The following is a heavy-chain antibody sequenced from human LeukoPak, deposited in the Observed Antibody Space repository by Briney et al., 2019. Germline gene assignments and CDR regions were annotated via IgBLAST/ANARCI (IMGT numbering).Heavy chain of an antibody. CDR2: IYYSGRL. CDR1: GGSISSSSYY. J-gene: IGHJ5*02. V-gene: IGHV4-39*07. D-gene: IGHD6-6*01. CDR3: ARSYSSSSDWFDP. Sequence: PSETLSLTCTVSGGSISSSSYYWGWIRQPPGKGLEWIGSIYYSGRLYYNPSLKIRVTLSVDTTKNQFSLKLSAVTAGDTAVYYCARSYSSSSDWFDPWGQGTLVTVSS.